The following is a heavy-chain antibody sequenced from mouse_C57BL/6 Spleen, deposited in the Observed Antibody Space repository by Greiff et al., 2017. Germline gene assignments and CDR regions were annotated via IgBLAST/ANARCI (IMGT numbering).Heavy chain of an antibody. Sequence: VQLQQSVPELVKPGASVKISCKASGYSFTGYYMNWVKQSPEKSLEWIGEINPSTGGTTYNQKFKAKATLTVDKSSSTAYMQLKSLTSEDSAVYYCARRRHYYGSSEAMDYWGQGTSVTVSS. D-gene: IGHD1-1*01. J-gene: IGHJ4*01. CDR1: GYSFTGYY. CDR3: ARRRHYYGSSEAMDY. V-gene: IGHV1-42*01. CDR2: INPSTGGT.